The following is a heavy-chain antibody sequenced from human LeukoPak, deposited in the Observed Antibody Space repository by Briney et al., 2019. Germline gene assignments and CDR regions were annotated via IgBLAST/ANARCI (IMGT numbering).Heavy chain of an antibody. Sequence: DASVKVSCKASGYTFTGYYMHRVRQAPGQGLEWMGWINPNSGGTNYAQKFQGRVTMTRDTSISTAYMELSRLRSDDTAVYYCARFPPGYYYDSSGYPPIAFDIWGQGTMVTVSS. V-gene: IGHV1-2*02. CDR3: ARFPPGYYYDSSGYPPIAFDI. CDR2: INPNSGGT. CDR1: GYTFTGYY. J-gene: IGHJ3*02. D-gene: IGHD3-22*01.